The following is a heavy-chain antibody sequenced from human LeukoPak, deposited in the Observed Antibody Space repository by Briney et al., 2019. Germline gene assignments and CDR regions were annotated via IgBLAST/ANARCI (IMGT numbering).Heavy chain of an antibody. CDR2: IWYDGSNK. J-gene: IGHJ4*02. V-gene: IGHV3-33*08. Sequence: SGGSLRLSCVASGFTFSNAWMNWVRQAPGKGLEWVAIIWYDGSNKYYADSVKGRFTISRDNSKNTLYLQMNSLRAEDTAVYYCARDGAFWSGYPYYFDYWGQGILVTVSS. D-gene: IGHD3-3*01. CDR3: ARDGAFWSGYPYYFDY. CDR1: GFTFSNAW.